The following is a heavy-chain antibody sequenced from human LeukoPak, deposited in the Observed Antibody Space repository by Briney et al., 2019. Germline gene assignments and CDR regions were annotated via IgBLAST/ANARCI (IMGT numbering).Heavy chain of an antibody. CDR2: IYHSGST. CDR3: ARHEYSGSYYGLSWFDS. CDR1: GYSISSGYY. J-gene: IGHJ5*01. D-gene: IGHD1-26*01. V-gene: IGHV4-38-2*01. Sequence: SETLSLTCAVSGYSISSGYYWGWIRQPPGKGLEWIGSIYHSGSTYYNPSLKSRVTISVDTSKNQFSLKLSSLTAADTAVYYCARHEYSGSYYGLSWFDSWGQGTLVTVSS.